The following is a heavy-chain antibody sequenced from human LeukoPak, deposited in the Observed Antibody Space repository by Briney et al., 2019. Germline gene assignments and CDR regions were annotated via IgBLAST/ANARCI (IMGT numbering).Heavy chain of an antibody. J-gene: IGHJ3*02. CDR1: GFTFSSYS. V-gene: IGHV3-48*04. CDR2: ISSSSSTI. CDR3: ARGAWGGTKLEGAFDI. Sequence: PGGSLRLSCAASGFTFSSYSMNWVRQAPGKGLEWVSYISSSSSTIYYADSVKGRFTISRDNAKNSLYLQMNSLRAEDTAVYYCARGAWGGTKLEGAFDIWGQGTMVTVSS. D-gene: IGHD2-15*01.